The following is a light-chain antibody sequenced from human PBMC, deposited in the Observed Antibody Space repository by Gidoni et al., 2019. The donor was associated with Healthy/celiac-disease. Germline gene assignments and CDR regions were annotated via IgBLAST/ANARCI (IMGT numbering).Light chain of an antibody. Sequence: DIVMTQSPHSLPVSLGERATIHGKSSQSVLYSSNNKNYLAWYQQKPGQPPKLLIYWASTRESGVPDRFSGSGSGTDFTLTISSLQAEDVAVYYCQQYYSTPLTFXPXTKVDIK. V-gene: IGKV4-1*01. J-gene: IGKJ3*01. CDR3: QQYYSTPLT. CDR2: WAS. CDR1: QSVLYSSNNKNY.